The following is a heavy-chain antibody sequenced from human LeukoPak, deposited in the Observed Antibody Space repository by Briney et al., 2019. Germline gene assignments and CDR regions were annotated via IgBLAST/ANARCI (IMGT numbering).Heavy chain of an antibody. J-gene: IGHJ5*01. CDR1: GFTFNNYA. Sequence: PGGSLRLSCAASGFTFNNYAMSWVRQAPGKGLEWVSAIGGSADSAYYAGSVKGRFTISRDNSKNTLYLQMNSLRAEDTAIYYCANDYGVYPDCFDFWGQGTLVTVSS. CDR2: IGGSADSA. V-gene: IGHV3-23*01. CDR3: ANDYGVYPDCFDF. D-gene: IGHD4-17*01.